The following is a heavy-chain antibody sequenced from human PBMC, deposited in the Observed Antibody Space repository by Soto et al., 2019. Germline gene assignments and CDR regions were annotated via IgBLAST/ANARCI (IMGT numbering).Heavy chain of an antibody. CDR3: ARVLGWLSSSSHYFDY. V-gene: IGHV3-30-3*01. D-gene: IGHD6-6*01. J-gene: IGHJ4*02. Sequence: GGSLRLSWAASGFTFSSYAMHWVRQAPGKGLEWVAVISYDGSNKYYADSVKGRFTISRDNSKNTLYLQMNSLRAEDTAVYYCARVLGWLSSSSHYFDYWGQGTLVTVSS. CDR2: ISYDGSNK. CDR1: GFTFSSYA.